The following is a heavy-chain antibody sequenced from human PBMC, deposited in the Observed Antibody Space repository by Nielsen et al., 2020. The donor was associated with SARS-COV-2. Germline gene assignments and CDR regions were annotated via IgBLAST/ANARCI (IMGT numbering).Heavy chain of an antibody. V-gene: IGHV5-51*01. J-gene: IGHJ2*01. Sequence: GESLKISCEGSGYSFSNYWVGWVRQMPGKGLEWLGIIYPEDSDTRYSPSFQGQVTISADKSISTAYLQWSSLKASDTAMYYCARYGAWGSSPYWYFDLWGRGTLVTVSS. CDR1: GYSFSNYW. CDR3: ARYGAWGSSPYWYFDL. CDR2: IYPEDSDT. D-gene: IGHD6-6*01.